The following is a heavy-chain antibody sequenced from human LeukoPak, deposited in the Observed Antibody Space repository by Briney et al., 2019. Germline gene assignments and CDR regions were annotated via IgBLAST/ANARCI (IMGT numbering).Heavy chain of an antibody. CDR1: GFTFSSYA. J-gene: IGHJ4*02. CDR2: ISYDGSNK. Sequence: GGSLRLSCAASGFTFSSYAMHWVRQAPGKGLEWVAVISYDGSNKYYADSVKGRFTISRDNSKNTLYLQMNSLRAEDTAVYYCARDYGMATVGGGDYWGQGTLVTVSS. V-gene: IGHV3-30*04. CDR3: ARDYGMATVGGGDY. D-gene: IGHD5-24*01.